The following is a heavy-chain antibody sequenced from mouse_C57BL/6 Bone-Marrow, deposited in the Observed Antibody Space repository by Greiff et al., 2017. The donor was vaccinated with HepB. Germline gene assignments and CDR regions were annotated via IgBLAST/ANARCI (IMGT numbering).Heavy chain of an antibody. V-gene: IGHV1-55*01. CDR1: GYTFTSYW. CDR3: ARDSTSTVVAPGFAY. D-gene: IGHD1-1*01. CDR2: IYPGSGST. J-gene: IGHJ3*01. Sequence: QVQLQQPGAELVKPGASVKMSCKASGYTFTSYWITWVKQRPGQGLEWIGDIYPGSGSTNYNEKFKSKATLTLDTSSSTAYMQLSSLTSEDSAVYYCARDSTSTVVAPGFAYWGQGTLVTVSA.